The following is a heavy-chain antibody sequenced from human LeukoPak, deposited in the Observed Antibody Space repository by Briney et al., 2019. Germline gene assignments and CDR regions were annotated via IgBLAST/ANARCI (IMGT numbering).Heavy chain of an antibody. Sequence: GGSLRLSCAASGFIFRNYAMSWVRQAPGKGLEWVSAITGSGDTTYYADSVKGRFTISRDNSKNTLYVEMNTLRAEDTAVYYCAKWGDYDILTGYYVSGFWGQGTLVTVSS. CDR3: AKWGDYDILTGYYVSGF. CDR2: ITGSGDTT. D-gene: IGHD3-9*01. CDR1: GFIFRNYA. J-gene: IGHJ4*02. V-gene: IGHV3-23*01.